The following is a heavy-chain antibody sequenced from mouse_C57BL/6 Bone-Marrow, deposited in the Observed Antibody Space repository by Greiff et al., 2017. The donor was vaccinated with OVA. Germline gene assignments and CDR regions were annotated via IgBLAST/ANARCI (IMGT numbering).Heavy chain of an antibody. V-gene: IGHV1-72*01. CDR3: AREAGYYFAWFAY. J-gene: IGHJ3*01. CDR1: CYTFTSSW. D-gene: IGHD2-3*01. CDR2: IYPTSGGP. Sequence: QVQLQQPGAELVKPGASVKLSFKASCYTFTSSWMHLVKQRPGRGLEWICKIYPTSGGPKYTEKFTSKATLTVDKPSSTAYMQLSSRTSEDSAVYYCAREAGYYFAWFAYWGQGTLVTVSA.